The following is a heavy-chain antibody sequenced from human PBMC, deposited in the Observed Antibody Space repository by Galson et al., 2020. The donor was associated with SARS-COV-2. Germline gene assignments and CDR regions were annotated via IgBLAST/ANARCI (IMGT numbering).Heavy chain of an antibody. D-gene: IGHD3-16*01. J-gene: IGHJ6*03. Sequence: ASVKVSCKVSGYTLTELPMHWVRQAPGKGLEWMGGFDPEDGETIYAQKFQGRVTMTEDTSTDTAYMELSSLRSEDTAVYYCATVAVTYAGNYYYYMDVWGKGTTVTVS. CDR1: GYTLTELP. V-gene: IGHV1-24*01. CDR2: FDPEDGET. CDR3: ATVAVTYAGNYYYYMDV.